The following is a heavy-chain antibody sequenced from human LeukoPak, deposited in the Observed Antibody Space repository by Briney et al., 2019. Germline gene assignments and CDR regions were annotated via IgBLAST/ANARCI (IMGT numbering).Heavy chain of an antibody. D-gene: IGHD3-16*01. Sequence: GGSLRLSCAASGFTFTNYAMTWVRQAPGKGLEWVSAIARSGGYTYYADSVRGRFTISRDDSKNALYLQMSSLRAEDTAVYYCAKLPAAGGDYVYMDSWGQGTLVTVSS. CDR2: IARSGGYT. V-gene: IGHV3-23*01. CDR3: AKLPAAGGDYVYMDS. J-gene: IGHJ4*02. CDR1: GFTFTNYA.